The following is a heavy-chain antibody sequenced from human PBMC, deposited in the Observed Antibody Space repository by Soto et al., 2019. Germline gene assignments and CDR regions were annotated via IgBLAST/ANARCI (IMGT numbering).Heavy chain of an antibody. CDR2: IIHIFGTA. D-gene: IGHD3-10*01. CDR1: GGTFSSYA. V-gene: IGHV1-69*06. CDR3: ARGVIKSDYYYGMDV. J-gene: IGHJ6*02. Sequence: SVKVSCKASGGTFSSYAISWVRQAPGQGLEWMGGIIHIFGTANYAQKFQGRVTITADKSTSTAYMELSSLRYEDTAVYYCARGVIKSDYYYGMDVWGQGTTVTVSS.